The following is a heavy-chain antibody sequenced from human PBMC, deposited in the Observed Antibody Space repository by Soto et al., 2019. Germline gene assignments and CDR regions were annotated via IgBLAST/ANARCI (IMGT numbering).Heavy chain of an antibody. Sequence: SETLSLTCTVSGGSISSSSYYWGWIRQPPGKGLEWIGSIYYSGSTYYKPSLKSRVTISVDTSKNQFSLKLSSVTAADTAVYYCARRGYDFWSGYYAYYYGMDVWGQGTTVTVS. CDR2: IYYSGST. D-gene: IGHD3-3*01. CDR1: GGSISSSSYY. V-gene: IGHV4-39*01. J-gene: IGHJ6*02. CDR3: ARRGYDFWSGYYAYYYGMDV.